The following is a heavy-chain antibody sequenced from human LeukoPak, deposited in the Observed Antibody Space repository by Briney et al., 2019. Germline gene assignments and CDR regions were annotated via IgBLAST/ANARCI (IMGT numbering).Heavy chain of an antibody. D-gene: IGHD6-13*01. Sequence: GGSLRLFCAASGFTFSSYAMHWVRQAPGKGLEWVAVISYDGSNKYYADSVKGRFTISRDNSKNTLYLQMNSLRAEDTAVYYCARPYSSLALGYFDYWGQGTLVTVSS. J-gene: IGHJ4*02. CDR3: ARPYSSLALGYFDY. CDR1: GFTFSSYA. CDR2: ISYDGSNK. V-gene: IGHV3-30-3*01.